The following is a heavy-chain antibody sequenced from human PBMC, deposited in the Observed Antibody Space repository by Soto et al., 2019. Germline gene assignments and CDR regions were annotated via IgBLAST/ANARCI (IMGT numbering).Heavy chain of an antibody. CDR1: GDSISGDTYF. J-gene: IGHJ4*02. V-gene: IGHV4-39*01. Sequence: SETLSLTCTVSGDSISGDTYFWGWIRQPPGKGLEWIGNMFFRGNAYYNPSLKSRVSVVVDTSKNQFSLRLGSMTAADTAVYYCSRYVREFSGPSSYDFFDYWGQAILVTVSS. D-gene: IGHD3-10*02. CDR2: MFFRGNA. CDR3: SRYVREFSGPSSYDFFDY.